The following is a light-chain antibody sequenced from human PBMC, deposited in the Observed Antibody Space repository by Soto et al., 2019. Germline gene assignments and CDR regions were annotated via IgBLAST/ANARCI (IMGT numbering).Light chain of an antibody. V-gene: IGKV3-20*01. CDR2: GAS. Sequence: EIVLTQSPGTLSLSPGERATLSCRASQSVSSGYLAWYQHKPGQAPRLLIYGASSTTTGIPDRFSGSGSGTDFTLTISKLEPQDFAVYYYQQYTGSPPAYTFGQGTKLEIK. J-gene: IGKJ2*01. CDR3: QQYTGSPPAYT. CDR1: QSVSSGY.